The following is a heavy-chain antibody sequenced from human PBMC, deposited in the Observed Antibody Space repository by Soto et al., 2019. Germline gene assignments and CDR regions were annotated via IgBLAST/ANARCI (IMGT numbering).Heavy chain of an antibody. CDR2: IIPIFGTA. Sequence: QVQLVQSGAEVKKPGSSVTVSCKASGGTFSSYTISWVRQAAGQGLEWMGGIIPIFGTANYAQKFQGRVTITADESTSTAYMELSSLRSEDTAVYYCARGNHRWLQLWYFDLWGRGTLDTVSS. CDR3: ARGNHRWLQLWYFDL. D-gene: IGHD5-12*01. J-gene: IGHJ2*01. CDR1: GGTFSSYT. V-gene: IGHV1-69*12.